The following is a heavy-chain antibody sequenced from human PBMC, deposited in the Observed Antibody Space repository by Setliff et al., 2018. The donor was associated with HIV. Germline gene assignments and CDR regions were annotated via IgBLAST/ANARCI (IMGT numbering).Heavy chain of an antibody. Sequence: GASVKVSCKASGGTFSSYAISWVRQAPGQGLEWMGGIIPILGIANYAQKFQGRVTMTRDTSTSTVYMELSSLRSEDTAVYYCAREGPPHDSSGQSLDYWGQGTLVTVSS. V-gene: IGHV1-69*10. CDR1: GGTFSSYA. D-gene: IGHD3-22*01. CDR3: AREGPPHDSSGQSLDY. J-gene: IGHJ4*02. CDR2: IIPILGIA.